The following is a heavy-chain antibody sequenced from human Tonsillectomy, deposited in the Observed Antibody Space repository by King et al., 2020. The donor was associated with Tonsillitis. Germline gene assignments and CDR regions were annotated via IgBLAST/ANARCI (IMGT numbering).Heavy chain of an antibody. V-gene: IGHV3-7*03. D-gene: IGHD2-8*02. CDR1: GFTFSSYW. CDR2: IKQDGSEK. CDR3: ARSLGTGRNL. J-gene: IGHJ2*01. Sequence: VQRVESGGGWVQPGGSLRLSCAAPGFTFSSYWMNWVRQAPGKGLDWVANIKQDGSEKYYVDSVKGRFTISRDNAKNSLYLQMNSLRAEDTAVYYCARSLGTGRNLWGRGTLVTVSS.